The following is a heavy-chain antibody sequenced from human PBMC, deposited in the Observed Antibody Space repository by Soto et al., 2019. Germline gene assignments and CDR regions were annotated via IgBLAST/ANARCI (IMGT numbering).Heavy chain of an antibody. V-gene: IGHV3-9*01. CDR3: ARSWSGSTSGRVDV. CDR1: GFTFEDYV. CDR2: ISWDGYSI. D-gene: IGHD3-3*01. Sequence: EVQLVESGGGLVQPGRSLRLSCVGSGFTFEDYVMHWVRQVSGKCLEWVSHISWDGYSIGYAGSVRGRFTISRDNAKNSLFLQMNRLRPEDTALYYCARSWSGSTSGRVDVWGQGTTVTVSS. J-gene: IGHJ6*02.